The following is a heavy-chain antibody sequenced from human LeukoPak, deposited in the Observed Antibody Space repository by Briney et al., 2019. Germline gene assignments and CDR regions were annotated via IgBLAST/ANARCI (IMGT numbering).Heavy chain of an antibody. Sequence: EPSETLSLTCTVSGGSISSSSYYWGWIRQPPGKGLEWIGSIYYSGSTYYNPSLKSRVTISVDTSKNQFSLKLCSVTAADTAVYYCARREYYYDSSGYLPPDYFDYWGQGTLVTVSS. CDR3: ARREYYYDSSGYLPPDYFDY. J-gene: IGHJ4*02. V-gene: IGHV4-39*01. CDR1: GGSISSSSYY. D-gene: IGHD3-22*01. CDR2: IYYSGST.